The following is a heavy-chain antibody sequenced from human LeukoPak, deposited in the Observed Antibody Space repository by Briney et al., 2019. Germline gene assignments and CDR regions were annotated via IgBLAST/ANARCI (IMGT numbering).Heavy chain of an antibody. CDR3: ARGDGHYFDY. CDR2: IYSGGST. CDR1: GFTVSSKH. D-gene: IGHD3/OR15-3a*01. Sequence: GGSLRLSCAASGFTVSSKHMSWVRQAPGKGLEWVSVIYSGGSTYYADSVQGRFTISRDNSRNTLYLRMNSLRAEDTAVYYCARGDGHYFDYWGQGTLVTVSS. V-gene: IGHV3-53*01. J-gene: IGHJ4*02.